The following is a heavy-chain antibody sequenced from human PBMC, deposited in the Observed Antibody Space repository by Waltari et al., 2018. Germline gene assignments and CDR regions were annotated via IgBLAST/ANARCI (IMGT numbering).Heavy chain of an antibody. V-gene: IGHV4-39*01. CDR3: ASLLTGD. CDR2: IHYNGHT. CDR1: GGAITTTNYY. J-gene: IGHJ4*02. Sequence: QLQVQESGPGLVKPSETLSLPCTVSGGAITTTNYYWGWIRQPPGKGLEWIGSIHYNGHTYNNPSLKSRVTMSGDTSKNQFSLNLNSVTAADTAVYYCASLLTGDWGQGVLVTVSS. D-gene: IGHD3-9*01.